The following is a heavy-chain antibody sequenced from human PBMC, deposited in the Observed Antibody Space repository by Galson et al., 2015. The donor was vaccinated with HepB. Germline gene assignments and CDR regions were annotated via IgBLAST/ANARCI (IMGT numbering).Heavy chain of an antibody. CDR2: ISSSSSTI. D-gene: IGHD5-24*01. V-gene: IGHV3-48*04. CDR1: GFTFSSNR. CDR3: ARQSGRWLQLALDY. Sequence: SLRLSCADSGFTFSSNRMNWVRQAPGKGLEWVSYISSSSSTIYYADSVKGRFTISRDNAKNLLYLQMNSLRAEDTAVYYCARQSGRWLQLALDYWGQGTLVTVSS. J-gene: IGHJ4*02.